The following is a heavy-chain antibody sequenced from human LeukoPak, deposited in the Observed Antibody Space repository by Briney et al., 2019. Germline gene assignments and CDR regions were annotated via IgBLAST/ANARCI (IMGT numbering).Heavy chain of an antibody. CDR3: AKDTGSSGWGYFDY. CDR1: GFTFNSHW. CDR2: IKQDGSED. V-gene: IGHV3-7*03. D-gene: IGHD6-19*01. J-gene: IGHJ4*02. Sequence: GGSLRLSCAASGFTFNSHWMNWVRQAPGKGLEWVANIKQDGSEDYYMDSVKGRFTISRDNAKNSLYLQMNSLRAEDTALYYCAKDTGSSGWGYFDYWGQGTLVTVSS.